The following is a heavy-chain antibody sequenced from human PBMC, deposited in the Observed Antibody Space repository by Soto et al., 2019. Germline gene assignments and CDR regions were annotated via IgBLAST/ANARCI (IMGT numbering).Heavy chain of an antibody. CDR1: GYTFTSYD. CDR3: ARGLSYYGSGSYGEAAWFDP. D-gene: IGHD3-10*01. CDR2: MNPNSGNT. V-gene: IGHV1-8*01. Sequence: ASVKVSCRASGYTFTSYDINGVRQATGQGLEWMGWMNPNSGNTGYAQKFQGRVTMTRNTSISTAYMELSSLRSEDTAVYYCARGLSYYGSGSYGEAAWFDPLGQGTLVTFSS. J-gene: IGHJ5*02.